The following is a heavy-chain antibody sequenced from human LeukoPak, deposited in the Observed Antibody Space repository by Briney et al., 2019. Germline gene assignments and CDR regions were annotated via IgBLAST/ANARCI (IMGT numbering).Heavy chain of an antibody. Sequence: SQTLSLTCTVSGGSISSGNYYWSWIRQPAGKGLEWIGRIFTSGSTNYNPSLKSRVTISVDTSKNQFSLKLSSVTAADTAVYYCARHLRGGATTGMDVWGQGTTVTVSS. V-gene: IGHV4-61*02. D-gene: IGHD3-16*01. CDR1: GGSISSGNYY. CDR3: ARHLRGGATTGMDV. J-gene: IGHJ6*02. CDR2: IFTSGST.